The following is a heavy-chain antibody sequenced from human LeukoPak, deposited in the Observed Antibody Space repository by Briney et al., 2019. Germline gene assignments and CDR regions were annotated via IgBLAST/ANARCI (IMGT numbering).Heavy chain of an antibody. D-gene: IGHD3-10*01. V-gene: IGHV3-23*01. Sequence: PGGSLRLSCAASGFSLSSYAMSWVRQAPGKGLEWVSAISSTDAGTYHADSVRGRFTISRDNAKNSLYLQMNSLRAEDTAVYYCARLLAYGSGGEAFDYWGQGSLVTVSS. CDR2: ISSTDAGT. CDR1: GFSLSSYA. CDR3: ARLLAYGSGGEAFDY. J-gene: IGHJ4*02.